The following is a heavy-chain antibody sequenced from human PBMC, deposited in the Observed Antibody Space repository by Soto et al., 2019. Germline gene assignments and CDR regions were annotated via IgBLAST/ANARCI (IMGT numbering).Heavy chain of an antibody. D-gene: IGHD6-13*01. CDR1: GGSFSVFY. Sequence: SETLSLTCAVYGGSFSVFYWSWIRQPPGKGLEWIGEINHSGSTNYNPPLKSRVTLSVDTSKNQFSLKLSSLTAADTAVYYCARPYYIAAAGTGFNYWGPGTLVTVSS. V-gene: IGHV4-34*01. CDR3: ARPYYIAAAGTGFNY. J-gene: IGHJ4*02. CDR2: INHSGST.